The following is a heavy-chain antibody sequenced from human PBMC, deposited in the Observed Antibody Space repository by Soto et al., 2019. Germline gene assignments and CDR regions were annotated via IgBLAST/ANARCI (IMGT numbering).Heavy chain of an antibody. CDR1: GYTFTSYA. D-gene: IGHD2-21*01. CDR2: INAGNGNT. V-gene: IGHV1-3*01. J-gene: IGHJ6*02. Sequence: QVPRVQSGAEVKKPGASVKVSCKASGYTFTSYAMHWVRQAPGQRLEWMGWINAGNGNTKYSQKFQGRVTITRDTSASTDYMELSSLRSEDTAVYYCASVGAYWGGDWYSSYYYGMDVWGQGTTVTVSS. CDR3: ASVGAYWGGDWYSSYYYGMDV.